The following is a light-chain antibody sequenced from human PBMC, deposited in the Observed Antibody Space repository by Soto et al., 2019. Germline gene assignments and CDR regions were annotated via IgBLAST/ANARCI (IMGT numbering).Light chain of an antibody. CDR1: QSVSSSY. V-gene: IGKV3-20*01. Sequence: EIVLTQSPGTLSLSPGERATLSCRASQSVSSSYLAWYQQKPGQAPRLLIYGASSRATGIPDRFSGSGSGTDFTLTISRLEPEDFAVYYCQQYGSSPPYTFGRGTELDIK. J-gene: IGKJ2*01. CDR3: QQYGSSPPYT. CDR2: GAS.